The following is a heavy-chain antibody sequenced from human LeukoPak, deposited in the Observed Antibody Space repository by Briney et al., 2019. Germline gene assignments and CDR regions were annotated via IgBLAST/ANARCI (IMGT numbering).Heavy chain of an antibody. Sequence: ASVKVSCKASGYTFTSYGISWVRQAPGQGLEWMGWISAYNGNTDYAQKLQGRVTMTTDTSTSTAYMELRSLRSDDTAVYYCASQGCGGDCYYYYYGMDVWGQGTTVTVSS. CDR3: ASQGCGGDCYYYYYGMDV. V-gene: IGHV1-18*01. J-gene: IGHJ6*02. CDR2: ISAYNGNT. D-gene: IGHD2-21*02. CDR1: GYTFTSYG.